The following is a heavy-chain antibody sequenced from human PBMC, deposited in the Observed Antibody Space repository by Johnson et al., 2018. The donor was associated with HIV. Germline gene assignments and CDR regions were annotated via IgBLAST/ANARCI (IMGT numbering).Heavy chain of an antibody. CDR2: ISYDGGSK. D-gene: IGHD6-13*01. J-gene: IGHJ3*02. V-gene: IGHV3-30*04. CDR3: VRRARDPSTWLGGSLNAFDI. Sequence: QVQLVESGGGLVQPGGSLRLSCAASGFTFSSMHWDRQAPGKGLEWVALISYDGGSKYYADSVKGRFTVSRDNSKNTLYLQINSLRPEDTAVYLCVRRARDPSTWLGGSLNAFDIWGQGTLVTVSS. CDR1: GFTFSS.